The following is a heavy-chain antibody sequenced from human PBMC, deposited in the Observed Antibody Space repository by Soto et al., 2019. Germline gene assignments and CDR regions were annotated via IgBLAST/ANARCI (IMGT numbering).Heavy chain of an antibody. CDR2: IFYSGST. V-gene: IGHV4-59*01. CDR1: GGSISSYY. D-gene: IGHD3-10*02. J-gene: IGHJ5*01. Sequence: QVQLQESGPGLVKPSETLSLTCTVSGGSISSYYWSWIRQPLGIGLEWFGFIFYSGSTSYNPSLNRGVTISIDTSEYQFSLKLNAVSDADTAVYYCASMLGDHALSVDSCGQGTLVAVSS. CDR3: ASMLGDHALSVDS.